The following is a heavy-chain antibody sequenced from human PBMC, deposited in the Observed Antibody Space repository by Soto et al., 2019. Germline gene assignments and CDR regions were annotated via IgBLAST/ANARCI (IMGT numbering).Heavy chain of an antibody. J-gene: IGHJ4*02. Sequence: QVQLVESGGGVVQPGRSLRLSCAASGFTFSSYGMHWVRQAPGKGLEWVAVIWYDESNKYYADSVKGRFTISRDNSKNTLYLQMNSLRAEDTAVYYCARDLDGAAAGTEGYFDYWGQGTLVTVSS. CDR2: IWYDESNK. V-gene: IGHV3-33*01. CDR1: GFTFSSYG. D-gene: IGHD6-13*01. CDR3: ARDLDGAAAGTEGYFDY.